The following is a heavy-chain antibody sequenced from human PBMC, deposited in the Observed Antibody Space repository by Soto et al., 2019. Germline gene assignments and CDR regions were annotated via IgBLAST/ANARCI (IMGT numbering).Heavy chain of an antibody. D-gene: IGHD5-18*01. V-gene: IGHV3-33*01. CDR3: ARPRASGYSYGYGGGAFDI. J-gene: IGHJ3*02. Sequence: GGSLRLSCAASGFTFSSYGMHWVRQAPGKGLEWVAVIWYDGSNKYYADSVKGRFTISRDNSKNTLYLQMNSLRAEDTAVYYCARPRASGYSYGYGGGAFDIWGQGTMVTVSS. CDR2: IWYDGSNK. CDR1: GFTFSSYG.